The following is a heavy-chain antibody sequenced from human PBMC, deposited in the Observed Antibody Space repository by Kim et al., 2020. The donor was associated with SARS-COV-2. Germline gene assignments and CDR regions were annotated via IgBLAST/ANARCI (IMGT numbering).Heavy chain of an antibody. V-gene: IGHV3-30*04. CDR1: GFTFSSYA. D-gene: IGHD3-22*01. Sequence: GGSLRLSCAASGFTFSSYAMHWVRQAPGKGLEWVAVISYDGSNKYYADSVKGRFTISRDNSKNTLYLQMNSLRAEDTAVYYCARGYFTGAAYDSSGYGLGIDYWGQGTLVTVSS. CDR3: ARGYFTGAAYDSSGYGLGIDY. J-gene: IGHJ4*02. CDR2: ISYDGSNK.